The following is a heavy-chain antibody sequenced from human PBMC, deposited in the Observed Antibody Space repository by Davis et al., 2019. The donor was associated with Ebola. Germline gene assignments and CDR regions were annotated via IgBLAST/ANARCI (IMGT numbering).Heavy chain of an antibody. V-gene: IGHV2-26*01. CDR2: IFSNDEK. D-gene: IGHD6-19*01. CDR1: VFSLRNARMG. Sequence: SGPTLVKPTQTLTLTCTVSVFSLRNARMGVSWIRQPPGKALEWLAHIFSNDEKSYSTSLKSRLTISKDTSKSQVVLTMTNMDPVDTATYYCARIGNNGWYNHDAFDIWGQGTMVTVSS. CDR3: ARIGNNGWYNHDAFDI. J-gene: IGHJ3*02.